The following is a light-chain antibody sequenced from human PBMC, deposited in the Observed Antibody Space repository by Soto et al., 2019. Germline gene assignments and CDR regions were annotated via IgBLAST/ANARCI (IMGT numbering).Light chain of an antibody. V-gene: IGKV1D-8*03. CDR3: QQYSTYPYI. CDR1: QGISSY. Sequence: VIWMTQSPSLLSASIGDRITIXXRMSQGISSYLAWYQQKPGQAPNXVIYKASTLESGVPSRFSGSGSGTEFTLTVSSLQPDDFATYYCQQYSTYPYIFGQGTKVDIK. J-gene: IGKJ2*01. CDR2: KAS.